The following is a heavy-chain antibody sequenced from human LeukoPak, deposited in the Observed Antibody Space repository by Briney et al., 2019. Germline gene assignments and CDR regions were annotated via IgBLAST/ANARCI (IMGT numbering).Heavy chain of an antibody. Sequence: GSLRLSCAASGFTFSSYGMHWVRQAPGKGLEWVAVISYDGSNKYYADSVKGRFTISRDNSKNTLYLQMNSLRAEDTAVYYCAKVAYSSGWYGSLDIWGQGTMVTVSS. CDR2: ISYDGSNK. V-gene: IGHV3-30*18. J-gene: IGHJ3*02. D-gene: IGHD6-19*01. CDR1: GFTFSSYG. CDR3: AKVAYSSGWYGSLDI.